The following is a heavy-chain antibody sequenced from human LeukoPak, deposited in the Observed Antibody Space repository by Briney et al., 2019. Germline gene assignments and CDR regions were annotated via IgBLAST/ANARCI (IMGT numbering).Heavy chain of an antibody. D-gene: IGHD6-13*01. J-gene: IGHJ4*02. Sequence: SETLSLTCTVSGGSISSGGYYWSWIRQHPGQGLEWIGYIYYSGSTYYNPSLNSRVTISVDTSKNQFSLKLSSVTAADTAVYYCATYQTAAGTGHDYWGQGTLVTVSS. CDR3: ATYQTAAGTGHDY. CDR2: IYYSGST. V-gene: IGHV4-31*03. CDR1: GGSISSGGYY.